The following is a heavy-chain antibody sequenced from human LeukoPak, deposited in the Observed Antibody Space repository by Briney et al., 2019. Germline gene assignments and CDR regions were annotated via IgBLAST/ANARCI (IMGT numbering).Heavy chain of an antibody. CDR2: ISSSSSYI. Sequence: PGGSLRLSCAATGFTFSSYSMNWVRQAPGKGLEGVSSISSSSSYIYYADSVKGRFTISRDNAKNSLYLQMNSLRAEDTAVYYCAREVKYSYGLYYFDYWGQGTLVTVSS. J-gene: IGHJ4*02. CDR1: GFTFSSYS. CDR3: AREVKYSYGLYYFDY. D-gene: IGHD5-18*01. V-gene: IGHV3-21*01.